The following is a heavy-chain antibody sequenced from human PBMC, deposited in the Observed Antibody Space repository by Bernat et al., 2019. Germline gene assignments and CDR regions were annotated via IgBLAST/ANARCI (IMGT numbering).Heavy chain of an antibody. CDR3: ARIYVWGSYRYRHWFDT. J-gene: IGHJ5*02. CDR2: IIPIFGTA. V-gene: IGHV1-69*01. CDR1: GGTFSSYA. Sequence: QVQLVQSGAEVKKPGSSVKVSCKASGGTFSSYAISWVRQAPGQGLVWMGGIIPIFGTANYAQKFQGRVTITADESTSTAYMELSSLRSEDTAVYYCARIYVWGSYRYRHWFDTWGQGTLVTVSS. D-gene: IGHD3-16*02.